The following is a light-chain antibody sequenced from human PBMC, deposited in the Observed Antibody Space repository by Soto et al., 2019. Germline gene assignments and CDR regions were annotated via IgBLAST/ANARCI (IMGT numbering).Light chain of an antibody. CDR1: ISNIGAGYD. CDR2: SNI. V-gene: IGLV1-40*01. Sequence: QSVLTQPPSVSGAPGQRVIISCAGSISNIGAGYDVHWYQHLPGTTPKLLIYSNINRPSGVPDRFSGSKSGTSASLAITGLQPEDEADYFCQSYDNSLAGSKVFGGGTKLTVL. J-gene: IGLJ2*01. CDR3: QSYDNSLAGSKV.